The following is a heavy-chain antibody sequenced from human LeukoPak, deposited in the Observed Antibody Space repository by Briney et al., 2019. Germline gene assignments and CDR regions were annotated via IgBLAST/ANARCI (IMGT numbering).Heavy chain of an antibody. CDR1: GFTFANYV. V-gene: IGHV3-30*04. CDR3: ARRSGIAVAGAFDY. Sequence: PGGSLRLSCAASGFTFANYVTHWVRQAPGKGLEWVAVTSPDEGLKFYGDSVKGRFTISRDNSKNTLYLQMNSLRAEDTAVYYCARRSGIAVAGAFDYWGQGTLVTVSS. CDR2: TSPDEGLK. J-gene: IGHJ4*02. D-gene: IGHD6-19*01.